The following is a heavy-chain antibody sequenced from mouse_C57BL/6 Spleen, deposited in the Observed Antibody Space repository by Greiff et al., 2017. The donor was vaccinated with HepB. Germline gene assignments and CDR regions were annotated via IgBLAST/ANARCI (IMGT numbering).Heavy chain of an antibody. V-gene: IGHV3-6*01. Sequence: EVKLVESGPGLVKPSQSLSLTCSVTGYSITSGYYWNWIRQFPGNKLEWMGYISYDGSNNYNPSLKNRISITRDTSKNQFFLKLNSVTTEDTATYYCARGKLRRDAMDYWGQGTSVTVSS. CDR3: ARGKLRRDAMDY. CDR1: GYSITSGYY. J-gene: IGHJ4*01. CDR2: ISYDGSN. D-gene: IGHD2-4*01.